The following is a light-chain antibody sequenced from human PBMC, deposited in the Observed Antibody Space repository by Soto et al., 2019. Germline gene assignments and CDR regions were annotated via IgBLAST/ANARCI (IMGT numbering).Light chain of an antibody. CDR3: SSYTSSNTLV. V-gene: IGLV2-14*01. CDR2: EVS. J-gene: IGLJ1*01. Sequence: QSALTQPASVSGSPGQSITNSCTGTGSNIGTHNYVSWYQQQHPGKAPKLMIHEVSNRPSGVSDRFSGSKSGNTASLTISGLQAEDEADYYCSSYTSSNTLVFGTGTKLTVL. CDR1: GSNIGTHNY.